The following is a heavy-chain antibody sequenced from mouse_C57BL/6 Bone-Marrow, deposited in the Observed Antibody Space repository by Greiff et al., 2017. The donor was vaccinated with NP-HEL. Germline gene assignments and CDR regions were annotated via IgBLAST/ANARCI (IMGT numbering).Heavy chain of an antibody. Sequence: VQLQQPGAELVMPGASVKLSCKASGYTFTSYWMHWVKQRPGQGLEWIGEIDPSDSYTNYNQKFKGKSTLTVDKSPSTAYMQLSSLTSEDSAVYYCARRGWLLRGYYAMDYWGQGTSVTVSS. D-gene: IGHD2-3*01. CDR3: ARRGWLLRGYYAMDY. V-gene: IGHV1-69*01. J-gene: IGHJ4*01. CDR1: GYTFTSYW. CDR2: IDPSDSYT.